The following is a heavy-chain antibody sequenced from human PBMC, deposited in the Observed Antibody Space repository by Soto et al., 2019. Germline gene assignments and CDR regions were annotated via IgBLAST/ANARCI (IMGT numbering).Heavy chain of an antibody. CDR2: IYYSGST. Sequence: PSETLSLTCTVSGGSISSSSYYWGWIRQPPGKGLEWIGSIYYSGSTYYNPSLKSRVTISVDTSKNQFSLKLSSVTAADTAVYYCAAPSLGGAVVRGVIITDYYYYGMDVWGQGTTVTVSS. CDR3: AAPSLGGAVVRGVIITDYYYYGMDV. V-gene: IGHV4-39*01. D-gene: IGHD3-10*01. J-gene: IGHJ6*02. CDR1: GGSISSSSYY.